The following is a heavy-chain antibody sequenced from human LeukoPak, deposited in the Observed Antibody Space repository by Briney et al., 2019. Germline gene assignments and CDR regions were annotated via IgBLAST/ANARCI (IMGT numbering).Heavy chain of an antibody. V-gene: IGHV4-39*01. J-gene: IGHJ4*02. CDR1: GDSISSDSHY. CDR3: ARHSFYSDSSGYCYCFDC. D-gene: IGHD3-22*01. CDR2: IYNSGTT. Sequence: SDTLSLTCTVSGDSISSDSHYWGWIRQPPGKGLEWIGSIYNSGTTYYNPSLKSRVTMSVDTSKNQFSLRLSSVTAADTAVYYCARHSFYSDSSGYCYCFDCWGQGTLVTVSS.